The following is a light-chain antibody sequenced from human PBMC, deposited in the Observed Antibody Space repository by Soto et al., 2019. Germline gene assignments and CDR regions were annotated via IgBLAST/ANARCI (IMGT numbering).Light chain of an antibody. V-gene: IGKV3-20*01. CDR3: QQYGSSFLT. Sequence: EIVLTQSPGTLSLSPGERATLSCRASQSVTTNQLAWFQQKPGQAPRLLIYDASGRATGIPDRFSGSGSGTDFTLTISRLEPEDFAVDYCQQYGSSFLTFGQGTKLEIK. CDR2: DAS. J-gene: IGKJ2*01. CDR1: QSVTTNQ.